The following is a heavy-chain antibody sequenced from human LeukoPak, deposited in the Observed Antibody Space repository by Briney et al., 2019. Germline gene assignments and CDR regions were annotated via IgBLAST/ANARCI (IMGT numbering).Heavy chain of an antibody. V-gene: IGHV4-39*01. CDR1: GGSFSNKSYY. CDR2: INYSGST. J-gene: IGHJ4*02. Sequence: PSEAVSLTCSVSGGSFSNKSYYWGWVRQPPGKGLEWIDSINYSGSTYYNPSLRSRVSMLGDTSENRFSLKVTSVTAADTAVYYCARVHWGSEGSGSFDYWGQGTLVAVSS. CDR3: ARVHWGSEGSGSFDY. D-gene: IGHD7-27*01.